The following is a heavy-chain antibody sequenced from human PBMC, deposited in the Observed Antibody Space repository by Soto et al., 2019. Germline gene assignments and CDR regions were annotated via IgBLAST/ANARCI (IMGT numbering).Heavy chain of an antibody. CDR3: ARSETWIQLWLDY. CDR1: GYTFTSYA. D-gene: IGHD5-18*01. V-gene: IGHV1-3*01. CDR2: INAGNGNT. J-gene: IGHJ4*02. Sequence: ASVKVSSKASGYTFTSYALHWVRQAPGQRLEWMGWINAGNGNTKYSQKFQGRVTITKDTSASTAYMELSSLRSEDTAVYYCARSETWIQLWLDYWGQGTLVTVSS.